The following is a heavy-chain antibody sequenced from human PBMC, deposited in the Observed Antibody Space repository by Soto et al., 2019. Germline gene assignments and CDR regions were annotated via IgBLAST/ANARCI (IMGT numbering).Heavy chain of an antibody. CDR3: ATRSPRPRGCFEH. V-gene: IGHV4-31*03. D-gene: IGHD3-10*01. CDR1: GGSIISDGYY. J-gene: IGHJ4*02. CDR2: IKYGGSP. Sequence: QVQLQESGPGLVNPSQTLSLTCTVSGGSIISDGYYWTWIRQHPGEGLEWIGYIKYGGSPYYNTSRKSRATISLDTSKNQFSLKLSSVTASDTAVYDCATRSPRPRGCFEHWGQGTQVTVSS.